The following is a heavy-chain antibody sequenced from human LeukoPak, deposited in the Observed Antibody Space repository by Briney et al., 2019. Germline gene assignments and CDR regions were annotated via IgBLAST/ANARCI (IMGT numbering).Heavy chain of an antibody. J-gene: IGHJ5*02. CDR3: ARDEGVWCGSKYYRNHWFDP. CDR1: GFTFSDYS. D-gene: IGHD1-26*01. V-gene: IGHV3-48*02. CDR2: INSRSTSI. Sequence: GGSLRLSSAASGFTFSDYSINWVRQAPGKGLEWVSYINSRSTSIFYADSVKGRLTISRDNAKNSLYLQMNSLRDEDTAVYYCARDEGVWCGSKYYRNHWFDPWGEETLVTVSS.